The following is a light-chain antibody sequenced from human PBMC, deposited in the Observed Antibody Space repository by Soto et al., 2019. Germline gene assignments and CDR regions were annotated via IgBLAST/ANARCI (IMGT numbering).Light chain of an antibody. CDR1: VLAKKY. J-gene: IGLJ3*02. CDR2: KDS. V-gene: IGLV3-27*01. CDR3: YSAADNMGLV. Sequence: SYELTQPSSVSVSPGQTARITCSGDVLAKKYARWFQQKPGQAPVLVIYKDSERPSGIPERFSGSSSGTTVTLTISGAQVEDEADYYCYSAADNMGLVFGGGTKLTVL.